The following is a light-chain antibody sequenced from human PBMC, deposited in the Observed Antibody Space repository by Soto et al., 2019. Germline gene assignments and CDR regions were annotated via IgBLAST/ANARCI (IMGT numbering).Light chain of an antibody. CDR2: VND. Sequence: QSVLTQSPSASGTPGQRVTISCSGGSSNMGTNTVSWYQQVPGTAPKVLIYVNDQRPSGVPDRFSGSNSGTSASLAISGLQPEDEAEYYCVAWDDSLNGHVFGTGTKLTVL. V-gene: IGLV1-44*01. CDR3: VAWDDSLNGHV. CDR1: SSNMGTNT. J-gene: IGLJ1*01.